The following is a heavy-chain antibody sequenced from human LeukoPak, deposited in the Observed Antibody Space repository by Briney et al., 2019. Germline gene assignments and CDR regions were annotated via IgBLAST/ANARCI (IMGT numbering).Heavy chain of an antibody. CDR2: IYYSATT. CDR1: GGSISSSSYY. Sequence: SETLSLTCTVSGGSISSSSYYWGWIRQPPGKGLEWIGSIYYSATTYYNPSLKSRVSISVDTSKNQFSLKLSSVSAADTAVYFCARRVGFYGSGSLNYFDPWGQGILVSVS. CDR3: ARRVGFYGSGSLNYFDP. J-gene: IGHJ5*01. V-gene: IGHV4-39*01. D-gene: IGHD3-10*01.